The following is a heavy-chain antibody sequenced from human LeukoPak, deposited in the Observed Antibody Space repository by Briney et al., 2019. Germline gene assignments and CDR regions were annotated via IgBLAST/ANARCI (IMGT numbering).Heavy chain of an antibody. CDR1: GFTFSSYA. J-gene: IGHJ4*02. Sequence: GGSLRLSCAASGFTFSSYAMSWVRQAPGKGLEWVSAISGSGGSTYFADSVKGRFTISRDNSKNTLYLQMNSLRAEDAAVYFCAKGFVVVPAYWDYWGQGTLVTVSS. D-gene: IGHD2-2*01. V-gene: IGHV3-23*01. CDR2: ISGSGGST. CDR3: AKGFVVVPAYWDY.